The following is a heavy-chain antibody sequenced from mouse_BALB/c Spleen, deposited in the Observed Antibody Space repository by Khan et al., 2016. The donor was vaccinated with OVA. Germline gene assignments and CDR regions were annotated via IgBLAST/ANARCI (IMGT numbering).Heavy chain of an antibody. CDR2: IYPGDGDT. D-gene: IGHD2-14*01. J-gene: IGHJ3*01. CDR3: ARSGYDFFAY. V-gene: IGHV1-80*01. CDR1: GYAFSNYW. Sequence: QVRLQQSGAELVRPGSSVKISCKTSGYAFSNYWMNWVKQRPGQGLEWIGQIYPGDGDTNYNGEFKGKATLTADKSSNTAYMHLSSLTAEDSAVYVCARSGYDFFAYWGQGTLVTVSA.